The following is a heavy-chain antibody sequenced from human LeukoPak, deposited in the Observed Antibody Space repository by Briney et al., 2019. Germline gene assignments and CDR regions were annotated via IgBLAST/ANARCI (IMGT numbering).Heavy chain of an antibody. Sequence: PGGPLRLSCAASGFTFGSYAMHWVRQAPGKGLEWVAVISYAGSNKYYADSVKGRFTISRDNSKNTLYLQMNSLRAEDTAVYYCARGDDYGDYWGQGTLVTVSS. J-gene: IGHJ4*02. CDR3: ARGDDYGDY. CDR2: ISYAGSNK. CDR1: GFTFGSYA. V-gene: IGHV3-30*04.